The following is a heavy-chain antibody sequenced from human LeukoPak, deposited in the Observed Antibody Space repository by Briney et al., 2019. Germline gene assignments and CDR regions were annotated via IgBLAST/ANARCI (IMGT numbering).Heavy chain of an antibody. CDR3: ARVSSRIAARPDSYYYYYMDV. V-gene: IGHV1-69*04. D-gene: IGHD6-6*01. J-gene: IGHJ6*03. CDR1: GGTFSSYA. Sequence: SVKLSCKASGGTFSSYAISWVRQAPGQGLEWMGRIIPILGIANYTQKFQGRVTITADKSTSTAYMELSSLRSEDTAVYYCARVSSRIAARPDSYYYYYMDVWGKGTTVTVSS. CDR2: IIPILGIA.